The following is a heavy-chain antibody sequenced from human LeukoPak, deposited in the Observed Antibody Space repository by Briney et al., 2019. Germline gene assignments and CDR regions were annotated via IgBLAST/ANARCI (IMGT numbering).Heavy chain of an antibody. V-gene: IGHV3-53*01. Sequence: GGSLRLSCAASGFTVSSNYMSWVRQAPGKGLEWVSVIYSGGSTYYADSVKGRFTISRDNAENSLYLQMSSLRAEDTAVYYCARNQGYSGSNYFDYWGQGTLVTVSS. D-gene: IGHD1-26*01. CDR3: ARNQGYSGSNYFDY. CDR1: GFTVSSNY. CDR2: IYSGGST. J-gene: IGHJ4*02.